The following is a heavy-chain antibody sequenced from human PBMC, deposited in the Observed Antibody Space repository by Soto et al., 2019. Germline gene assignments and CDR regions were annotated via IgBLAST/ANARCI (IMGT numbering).Heavy chain of an antibody. CDR2: ITANAGAT. D-gene: IGHD1-26*01. J-gene: IGHJ4*02. V-gene: IGHV1-46*02. Sequence: QVTLVQSGAEVRKPGASVRLSCKTSGYTFNSHYMHWVRQAPGQGLEWMGIITANAGATDYAEKFQGRITMTRYAFTRTFYIEVCGLRSDDTAIYYCARDGDSSGVSRGHYLDSWGQGTLVTVSS. CDR3: ARDGDSSGVSRGHYLDS. CDR1: GYTFNSHY.